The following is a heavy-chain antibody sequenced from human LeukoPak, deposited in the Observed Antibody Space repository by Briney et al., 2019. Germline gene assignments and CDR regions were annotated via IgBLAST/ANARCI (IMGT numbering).Heavy chain of an antibody. CDR3: AKAPVYYDSSGYNYFDY. CDR1: GFTFDDYG. Sequence: GGSLRLSCAVSGFTFDDYGMSWVRQVPGKGLEWVSGINWNGGSTGYADSVKGRFTISRDNSKNSLYLQMNSLRAEDTAVYYCAKAPVYYDSSGYNYFDYWGQGTLVTVSS. CDR2: INWNGGST. V-gene: IGHV3-20*04. J-gene: IGHJ4*02. D-gene: IGHD3-22*01.